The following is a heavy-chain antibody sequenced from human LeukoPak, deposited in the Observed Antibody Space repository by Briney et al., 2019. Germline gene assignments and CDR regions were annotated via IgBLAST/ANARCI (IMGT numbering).Heavy chain of an antibody. V-gene: IGHV3-23*01. Sequence: PGGSLRLSCAASGFTFSSYTMSWDRQAPGKGVEWVSTITTSDGNTYYADSVKGRFTVSRDNSKNTLFLQMNSLRAEDTAVYYCAKDGGLWVSAHWGDSWGRGTLVTVSS. J-gene: IGHJ4*02. CDR3: AKDGGLWVSAHWGDS. CDR1: GFTFSSYT. CDR2: ITTSDGNT. D-gene: IGHD7-27*01.